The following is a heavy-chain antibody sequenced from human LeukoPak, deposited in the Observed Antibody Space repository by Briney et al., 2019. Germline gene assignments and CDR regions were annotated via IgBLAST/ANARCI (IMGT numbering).Heavy chain of an antibody. D-gene: IGHD5-12*01. CDR3: AKESLRGYSGYDLFDWFDP. CDR1: GFTFSSYA. V-gene: IGHV3-23*01. CDR2: ISGSGGST. J-gene: IGHJ5*02. Sequence: GGSLRLSCAASGFTFSSYAMSWVRQAPGKGLEWVSAISGSGGSTYYADSVKGRFTISRDNSKNTLYLQMNSLRAEDTAVYYCAKESLRGYSGYDLFDWFDPWGQGTLVTASS.